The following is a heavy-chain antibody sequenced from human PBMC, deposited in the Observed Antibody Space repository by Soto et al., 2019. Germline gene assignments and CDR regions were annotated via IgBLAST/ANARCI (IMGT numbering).Heavy chain of an antibody. J-gene: IGHJ2*01. Sequence: QVQLVQSGAEVKKPGSSVTVSCMASGGTFSSYTISWVRQAPGQGLEWMGGIIPIFGTANYAQKFQGRVTITADESRSTAYMELSSLRSEDTDVYYCARGNHRWLQLWYFDLWGRGTLFTVSS. CDR2: IIPIFGTA. D-gene: IGHD5-12*01. V-gene: IGHV1-69*12. CDR3: ARGNHRWLQLWYFDL. CDR1: GGTFSSYT.